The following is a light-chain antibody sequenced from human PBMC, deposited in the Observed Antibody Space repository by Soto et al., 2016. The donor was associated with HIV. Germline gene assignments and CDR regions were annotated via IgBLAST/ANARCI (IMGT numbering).Light chain of an antibody. CDR1: SLRRFD. V-gene: IGLV3-19*01. Sequence: SSELTQDPAVSVALGQTVTITCQGDSLRRFDASWFQQKPGQAPLLVIYGRDSRPSEIPDRFSGSSSGNTASLTITGAQAEDEADYYCDSRDSSGNYVVFGGGTKLTVL. CDR2: GRD. CDR3: DSRDSSGNYVV. J-gene: IGLJ2*01.